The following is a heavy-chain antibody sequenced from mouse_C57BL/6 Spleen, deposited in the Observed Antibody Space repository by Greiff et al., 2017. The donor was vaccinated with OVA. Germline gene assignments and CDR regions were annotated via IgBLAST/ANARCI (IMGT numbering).Heavy chain of an antibody. V-gene: IGHV3-6*01. D-gene: IGHD2-3*01. J-gene: IGHJ4*01. CDR3: ARERYDGYYDYAMDY. CDR2: ISYDGSN. CDR1: GYSITSGYY. Sequence: EVQLQQSGPGLVKPSQSLSLTCSVTGYSITSGYYWNWIRQFPGNKLEWMGYISYDGSNNYNPSLKNRISITRDTSKNQFFLKLNSVTTEDTATYYCARERYDGYYDYAMDYWGQGTSVTVSS.